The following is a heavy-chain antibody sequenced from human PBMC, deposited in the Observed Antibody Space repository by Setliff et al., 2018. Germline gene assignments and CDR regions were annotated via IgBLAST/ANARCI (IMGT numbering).Heavy chain of an antibody. Sequence: SETLSLTCRVSGGSVSTFYWTWIRQPPGKGLEWIGYIFTSGSTQYNPSLKSRATVSRDTSSNQFSLKLFSVTAADTAVYYCAHSTTFDLHHDYWGQGALVTVSS. V-gene: IGHV4-4*09. J-gene: IGHJ4*02. CDR2: IFTSGST. D-gene: IGHD3-9*01. CDR1: GGSVSTFY. CDR3: AHSTTFDLHHDY.